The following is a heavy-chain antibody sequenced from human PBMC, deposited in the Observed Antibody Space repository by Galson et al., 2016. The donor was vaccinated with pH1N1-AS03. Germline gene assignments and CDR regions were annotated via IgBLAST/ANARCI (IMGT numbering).Heavy chain of an antibody. CDR1: GFTFTDFA. J-gene: IGHJ6*02. CDR2: TSSSGGST. V-gene: IGHV3-23*01. D-gene: IGHD1-1*01. CDR3: AKDRNDYRLHYFSGSDV. Sequence: SLRLSCATSGFTFTDFAVSWVRQAPGRGLEWVSATSSSGGSTYCAESVKGRFTIPRDYSKNTVDLQMNSLGAEDTAVYYCAKDRNDYRLHYFSGSDVWGQGTTVIVSS.